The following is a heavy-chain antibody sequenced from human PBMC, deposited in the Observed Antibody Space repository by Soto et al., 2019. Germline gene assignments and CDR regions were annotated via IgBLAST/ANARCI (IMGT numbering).Heavy chain of an antibody. CDR2: IYDSGSS. Sequence: PSEILSLTCTVSGASISSGDYFWSWIRQSPGKGLQWIGYIYDSGSSYYNPSLKSRVTMSVDTSKNQCSLKLSSVTAADTAVYYCAREKGYTSGPKNFDYWGQGTLVTVSS. J-gene: IGHJ4*02. D-gene: IGHD5-12*01. CDR3: AREKGYTSGPKNFDY. V-gene: IGHV4-30-4*01. CDR1: GASISSGDYF.